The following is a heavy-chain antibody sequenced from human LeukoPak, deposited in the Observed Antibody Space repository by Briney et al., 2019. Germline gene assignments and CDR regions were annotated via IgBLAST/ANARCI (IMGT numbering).Heavy chain of an antibody. CDR3: AAAYSSGWYQFDY. CDR2: ISGSGGST. V-gene: IGHV3-23*01. D-gene: IGHD6-19*01. CDR1: GFTFSSYA. Sequence: GSLRLSCAASGFTFSSYAMSWVRQAPGKGLEWVSAISGSGGSTYYADSVKGRFTISRDNSKNTLYLQMNSLRAEDTAVYYCAAAYSSGWYQFDYWGQGTLVTVSS. J-gene: IGHJ4*02.